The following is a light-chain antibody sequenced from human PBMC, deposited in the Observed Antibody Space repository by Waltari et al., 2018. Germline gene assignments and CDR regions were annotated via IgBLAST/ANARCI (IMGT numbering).Light chain of an antibody. CDR1: KLGDKY. CDR2: QDA. J-gene: IGLJ1*01. CDR3: QVWDTTRGF. V-gene: IGLV3-1*01. Sequence: SYDLTQPPSVSVSPGQTATITCSGDKLGDKYVFWYQQKPGQSPVLVLYQDAKRPSGNPARFSGSNSGNTATLTIRMTQPMDEADYYCQVWDTTRGFYGSGTKVTVL.